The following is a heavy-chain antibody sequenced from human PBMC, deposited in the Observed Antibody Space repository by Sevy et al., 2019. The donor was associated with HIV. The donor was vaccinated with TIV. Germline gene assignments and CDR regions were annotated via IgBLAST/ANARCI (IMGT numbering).Heavy chain of an antibody. D-gene: IGHD3-10*01. Sequence: SETLSLTCTVSGGSISSGGYYWSWIRQHPGKGLEWIGYIYYSGSTYYNPSLKSRVTISVDTSKNQFSMKLSSVTAADTAVYYCARAVDVPYYYGSGSYGYFDYWGQGTLVTVSS. CDR1: GGSISSGGYY. J-gene: IGHJ4*02. V-gene: IGHV4-31*03. CDR3: ARAVDVPYYYGSGSYGYFDY. CDR2: IYYSGST.